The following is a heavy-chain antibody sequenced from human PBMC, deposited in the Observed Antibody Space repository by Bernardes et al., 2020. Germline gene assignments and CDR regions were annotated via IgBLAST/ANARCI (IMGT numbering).Heavy chain of an antibody. CDR1: GFTFSSYA. D-gene: IGHD3-10*01. Sequence: GGSLRLSCAASGFTFSSYAMSWVRQAPGKGLVWISRINGDGGDTSYADSVKGRFTISRDNAKNTLYLQMNSLRAEDRAVYYCARGRSTYYYESGSYEELHNCFDPWGQGTLVTVSS. J-gene: IGHJ5*02. CDR3: ARGRSTYYYESGSYEELHNCFDP. V-gene: IGHV3-74*01. CDR2: INGDGGDT.